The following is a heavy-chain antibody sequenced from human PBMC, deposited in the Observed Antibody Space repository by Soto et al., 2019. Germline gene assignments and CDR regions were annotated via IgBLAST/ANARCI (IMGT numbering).Heavy chain of an antibody. Sequence: ASVKVSCKASGYTFTGYYMHWVRQAPGQGLEWMGWINPNSGGTNYAQKFQGWVTMTGDTSISTAYMELSRLRSDDTAVYYCARARVRQWLAFDYWDQGTLVTVSS. CDR1: GYTFTGYY. J-gene: IGHJ4*02. V-gene: IGHV1-2*04. CDR2: INPNSGGT. D-gene: IGHD6-19*01. CDR3: ARARVRQWLAFDY.